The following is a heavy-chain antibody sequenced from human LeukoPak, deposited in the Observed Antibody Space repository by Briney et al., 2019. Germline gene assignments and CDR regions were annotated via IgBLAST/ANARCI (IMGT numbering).Heavy chain of an antibody. Sequence: GGSLRLSCAASGFTVSINYMSWVRQAPGKGLEWVSSISSSSSYIHIADSVKGRFTISRDNAKNSLFLQMNSLRAEDTAVYYCARVEAAYSSGWFLYYYGMDVWGQGTTVTVSS. CDR2: ISSSSSYI. J-gene: IGHJ6*02. V-gene: IGHV3-21*01. CDR3: ARVEAAYSSGWFLYYYGMDV. D-gene: IGHD6-19*01. CDR1: GFTVSINY.